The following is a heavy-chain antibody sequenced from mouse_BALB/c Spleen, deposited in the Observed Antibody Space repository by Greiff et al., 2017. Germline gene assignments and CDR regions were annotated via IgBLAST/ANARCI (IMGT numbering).Heavy chain of an antibody. D-gene: IGHD1-2*01. CDR1: GFTFSSYT. V-gene: IGHV5-6-4*01. CDR2: ISSGGSYT. Sequence: EVQRVESGGGLVKPGGSLKLSCAASGFTFSSYTMSWVRQTPEKRLEWVATISSGGSYTYYPDSVKGRFTISRDNAKNTLYLQMSSLKSEDTAMYYCTRHYDGDAMDYWGQGTSVTVSS. CDR3: TRHYDGDAMDY. J-gene: IGHJ4*01.